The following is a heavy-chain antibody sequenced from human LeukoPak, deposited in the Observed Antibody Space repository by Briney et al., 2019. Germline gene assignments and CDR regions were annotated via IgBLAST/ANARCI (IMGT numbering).Heavy chain of an antibody. J-gene: IGHJ4*01. CDR1: GFTFSSYE. CDR3: ARDRGAYCGGDCYLGFDY. V-gene: IGHV3-48*03. Sequence: PGGSLRLSCVASGFTFSSYEMNWVRQAPGKGLEWVSYISSSGSTIYYADSVKGRFTISRDNAKKSLYLQMTSLTAEDTAVYYCARDRGAYCGGDCYLGFDYWGRGTLVTVSS. CDR2: ISSSGSTI. D-gene: IGHD2-21*02.